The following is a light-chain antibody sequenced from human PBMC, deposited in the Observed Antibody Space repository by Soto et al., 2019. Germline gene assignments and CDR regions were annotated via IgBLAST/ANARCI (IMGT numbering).Light chain of an antibody. V-gene: IGKV3-20*01. CDR1: QSVSSSY. Sequence: EIVLTQSPGTLSLSPGERATLSCRASQSVSSSYLAWYQQKPGQAPRLLIYGASSRATGIPDRFSGSGAGTDFTLTISRLEPEDFGVYYCQQDGSSPPITFGQGTRLEIK. CDR3: QQDGSSPPIT. CDR2: GAS. J-gene: IGKJ5*01.